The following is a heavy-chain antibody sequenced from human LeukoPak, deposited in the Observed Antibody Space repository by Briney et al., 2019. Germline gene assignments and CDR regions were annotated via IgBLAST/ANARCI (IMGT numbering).Heavy chain of an antibody. D-gene: IGHD1-14*01. Sequence: ASVKVSCKASGYTFTSYGISWVRQAPGQGLERMGWISAYNGNTNYAQKLQGRVTMTRDTSTSTVYMELSSLRSEDTAVYYCARDGPGQGAFDIWGQGTMVTVSS. J-gene: IGHJ3*02. CDR2: ISAYNGNT. CDR1: GYTFTSYG. CDR3: ARDGPGQGAFDI. V-gene: IGHV1-18*01.